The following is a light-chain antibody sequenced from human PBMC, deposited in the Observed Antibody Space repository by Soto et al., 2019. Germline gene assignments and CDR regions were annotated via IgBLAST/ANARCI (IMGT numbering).Light chain of an antibody. V-gene: IGLV2-14*01. CDR1: SSDVGGYNY. CDR3: SSYTSSSTLV. Sequence: QSALTQPASVSGSPGQSITIFCTGTSSDVGGYNYVSWYQQHPGKAPKLMTYEVSNRPSGVSNRFSGSKSGNTASLTISGLQAEDEADYYCSSYTSSSTLVFGTGTKLTVL. J-gene: IGLJ1*01. CDR2: EVS.